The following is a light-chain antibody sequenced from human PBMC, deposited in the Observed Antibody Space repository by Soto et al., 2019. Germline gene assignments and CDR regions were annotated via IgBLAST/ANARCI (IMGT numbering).Light chain of an antibody. CDR1: SSKIGAGYD. J-gene: IGLJ1*01. CDR2: GNS. V-gene: IGLV1-40*01. Sequence: QSVLKQPPSGSGAPGPRVTISCTGGSSKIGAGYDVHWYQQLPGTAPKLLIYGNSNRPSGVPDRFSGSKSGTSASLAITGLQAEDEADYYCQSYDSSLSGPFYVFGTGTKVTVL. CDR3: QSYDSSLSGPFYV.